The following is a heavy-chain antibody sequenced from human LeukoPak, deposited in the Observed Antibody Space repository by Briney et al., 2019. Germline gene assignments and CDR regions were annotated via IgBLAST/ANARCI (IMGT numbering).Heavy chain of an antibody. CDR1: GFTFSSYG. D-gene: IGHD6-19*01. Sequence: PGGSLRLSCAASGFTFSSYGMNWVRQAPGKGLEWVSYISSSGSTEYYADSVKGRFTISRDNARNSLYLQMNSLRAEDTAVYYCARGDSSGWYYFDYWGQGTLVTVSS. CDR3: ARGDSSGWYYFDY. CDR2: ISSSGSTE. J-gene: IGHJ4*02. V-gene: IGHV3-48*03.